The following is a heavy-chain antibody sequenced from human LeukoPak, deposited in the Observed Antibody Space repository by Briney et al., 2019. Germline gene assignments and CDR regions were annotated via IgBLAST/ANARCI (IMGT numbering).Heavy chain of an antibody. CDR3: AKEERPYCSSTSCYPNFDY. J-gene: IGHJ4*02. D-gene: IGHD2-2*01. CDR2: ISGSGGST. V-gene: IGHV3-23*01. Sequence: GGSLRLSCAASGFTFSSYAMSWVRQAPGKGLEWVSAISGSGGSTYYADSVKGRFTISRDNSKNTLHLQMNSLRAEDTAVYYCAKEERPYCSSTSCYPNFDYWGQGTLVTVSS. CDR1: GFTFSSYA.